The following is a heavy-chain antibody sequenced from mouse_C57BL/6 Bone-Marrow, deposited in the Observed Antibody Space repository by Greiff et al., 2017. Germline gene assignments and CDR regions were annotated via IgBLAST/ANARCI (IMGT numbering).Heavy chain of an antibody. Sequence: EVQLVESGPGLVKPSQSLSLTCSVTGYSITSGYYWNWIRQFPGNKLEWMGYISYDGSNNYNPSLKNRISITRDTSKNQFFLKLNSVTTEDSATYCYARRNDGFAYWGQGTLVTVSA. CDR1: GYSITSGYY. CDR2: ISYDGSN. J-gene: IGHJ3*01. V-gene: IGHV3-6*01. CDR3: ARRNDGFAY.